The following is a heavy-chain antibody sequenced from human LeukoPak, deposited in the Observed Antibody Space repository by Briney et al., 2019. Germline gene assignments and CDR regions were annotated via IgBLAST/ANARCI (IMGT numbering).Heavy chain of an antibody. CDR1: GYTFTSYG. D-gene: IGHD3-10*01. V-gene: IGHV1-2*02. CDR3: ARVTVRGVITDY. CDR2: INPNSGGT. Sequence: ASVKVSCKASGYTFTSYGISWVRQAPGQGLEWMGWINPNSGGTNYAQKFQGRVTMTRDTSISTAYMELSRLRSDDTAVYYCARVTVRGVITDYWGQGTLVTVSS. J-gene: IGHJ4*02.